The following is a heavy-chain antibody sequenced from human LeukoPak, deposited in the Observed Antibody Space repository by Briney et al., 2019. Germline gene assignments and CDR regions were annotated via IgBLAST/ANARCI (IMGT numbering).Heavy chain of an antibody. CDR2: IYYTGTT. Sequence: SETLSLTCTVSGASVSTHYWTWVRQPPGKGLEWIGYIYYTGTTNYNPSLKSRVTISLDTSKNQFSLKLRSVNAADTAVYYCARQWGANGYGYFDYWGQGTLVTVSS. J-gene: IGHJ4*02. D-gene: IGHD5-12*01. CDR3: ARQWGANGYGYFDY. CDR1: GASVSTHY. V-gene: IGHV4-59*08.